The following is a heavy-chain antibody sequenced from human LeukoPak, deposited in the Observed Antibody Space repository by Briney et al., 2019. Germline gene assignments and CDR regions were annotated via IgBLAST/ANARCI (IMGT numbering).Heavy chain of an antibody. V-gene: IGHV3-30*18. J-gene: IGHJ6*02. Sequence: GRSLRLSCAASGFTFTSYGMHWVRQAPGQGLEWVAVISYHGSNTYYADSVKGRFTISRDTSKNTLYLQMNSLRAEDTAVYYCAKDKTWSGYSTYYYYGMDVWGRGTTVTVSS. D-gene: IGHD3-3*01. CDR2: ISYHGSNT. CDR1: GFTFTSYG. CDR3: AKDKTWSGYSTYYYYGMDV.